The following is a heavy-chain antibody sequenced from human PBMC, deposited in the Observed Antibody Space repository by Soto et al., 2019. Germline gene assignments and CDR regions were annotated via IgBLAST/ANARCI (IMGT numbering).Heavy chain of an antibody. CDR2: ISGSGGST. J-gene: IGHJ4*02. Sequence: EVQLLESGGGLVQPGGSLKLSCVASGHTFHNYAMSWVRQAPGKGLEWVSGISGSGGSTYYADSVRGRFTISRDDSKNTLFLQMNSLRAEDTAVYYCATVSRVIGVVPAALNWGPGTLVTVAS. D-gene: IGHD2-2*01. V-gene: IGHV3-23*01. CDR1: GHTFHNYA. CDR3: ATVSRVIGVVPAALN.